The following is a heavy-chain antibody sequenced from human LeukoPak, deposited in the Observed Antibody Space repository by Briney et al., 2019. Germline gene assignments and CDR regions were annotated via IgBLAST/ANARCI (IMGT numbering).Heavy chain of an antibody. CDR1: GFTFSSYA. CDR3: AKDLGIVVVITAAFDI. D-gene: IGHD3-22*01. V-gene: IGHV3-23*01. J-gene: IGHJ3*02. CDR2: ISGSGGST. Sequence: GGPLRLSCAASGFTFSSYAMSWVRQAPGKGLEWVSAISGSGGSTYYADSVKGRFTISRDNSKNTLYLQMNSLRAEDTAVYYCAKDLGIVVVITAAFDIWGQGTMVTVSS.